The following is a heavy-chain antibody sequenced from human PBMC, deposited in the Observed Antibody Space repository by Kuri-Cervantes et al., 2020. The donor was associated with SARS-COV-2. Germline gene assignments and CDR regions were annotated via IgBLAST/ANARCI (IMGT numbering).Heavy chain of an antibody. J-gene: IGHJ6*02. D-gene: IGHD5-24*01. V-gene: IGHV3-64*04. CDR2: ISSNGGST. CDR1: GFTFSGHW. CDR3: KAEMATIGSGGMDV. Sequence: GESLKISCAASGFTFSGHWIHWVRQAPGKGLEYVSAISSNGGSTYYADSVKGRFTISRDNSKNTLYLQMNSLRAEDTAVYYCKAEMATIGSGGMDVWGQGTTVTVSS.